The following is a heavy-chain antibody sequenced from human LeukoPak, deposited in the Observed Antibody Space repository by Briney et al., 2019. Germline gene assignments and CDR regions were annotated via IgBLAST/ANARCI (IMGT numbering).Heavy chain of an antibody. J-gene: IGHJ4*02. CDR1: GFTFSSYS. Sequence: PGGSLRLSCAASGFTFSSYSMNWVRQAPGKGLEWVAVISYDGSNKYYADSVKGRFTISRDNSKNTLYLQMNSLRAEDTAVYYCARTVTTFPDYWGQGTLVTVSS. CDR2: ISYDGSNK. CDR3: ARTVTTFPDY. D-gene: IGHD4-17*01. V-gene: IGHV3-30*03.